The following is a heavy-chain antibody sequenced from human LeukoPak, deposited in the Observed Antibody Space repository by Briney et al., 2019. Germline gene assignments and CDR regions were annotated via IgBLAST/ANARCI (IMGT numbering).Heavy chain of an antibody. CDR3: AKAVTYYYDSSGYFDY. CDR2: INWNGGST. D-gene: IGHD3-22*01. J-gene: IGHJ4*02. V-gene: IGHV3-20*04. Sequence: GGSLRLSXAASGFTFDDYGMSWVRQAPGKGLEWVSGINWNGGSTCYADSVKGRFTISRDNAKNSLYLQMNSLRAEDTAVYYCAKAVTYYYDSSGYFDYWGQGTLVTVSS. CDR1: GFTFDDYG.